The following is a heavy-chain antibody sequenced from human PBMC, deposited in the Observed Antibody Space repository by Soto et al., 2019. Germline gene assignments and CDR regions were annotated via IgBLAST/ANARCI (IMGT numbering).Heavy chain of an antibody. Sequence: GGSLRLSCAASGFTFSSYSMNWVRQAPGKGLEWVSYISSSSSTIYYADSVKGRFTISRDNAKNSLYLQMNSLRAEDTAVYYCARAIAAAGQEVFDYWGQGTLVTVSS. V-gene: IGHV3-48*01. D-gene: IGHD6-13*01. CDR3: ARAIAAAGQEVFDY. CDR1: GFTFSSYS. J-gene: IGHJ4*02. CDR2: ISSSSSTI.